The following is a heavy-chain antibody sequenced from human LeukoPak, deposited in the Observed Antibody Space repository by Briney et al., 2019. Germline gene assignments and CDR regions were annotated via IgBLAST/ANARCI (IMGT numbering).Heavy chain of an antibody. CDR3: ARTFVSGDGYKVGYFDY. V-gene: IGHV3-53*01. D-gene: IGHD5-24*01. Sequence: GGSLRLSCAASGLTVSSNYMSWVRQAPGKGLEWVSLIYSGGSTYYADSVKGRFSISRDNSKNTLYLQMNSLSAEDTAVYYCARTFVSGDGYKVGYFDYWGQGTLVTVSS. J-gene: IGHJ4*02. CDR2: IYSGGST. CDR1: GLTVSSNY.